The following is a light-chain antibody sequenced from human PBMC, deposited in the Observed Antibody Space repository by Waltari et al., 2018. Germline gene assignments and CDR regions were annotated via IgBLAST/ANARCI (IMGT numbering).Light chain of an antibody. CDR1: QSISPY. V-gene: IGKV1-39*01. CDR2: AVS. J-gene: IGKJ1*01. CDR3: QQSYKTPLT. Sequence: DIQMTQSPSSLSASVGDRVNITCRASQSISPYLNWYQQRLGTAPKRLIYAVSTLHSGVPSRFSGSGSGTDFTLTISSLQPEDFATYYCQQSYKTPLTFGQGTRLEI.